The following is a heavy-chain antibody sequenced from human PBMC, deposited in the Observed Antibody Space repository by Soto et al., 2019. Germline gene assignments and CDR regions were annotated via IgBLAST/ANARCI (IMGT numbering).Heavy chain of an antibody. D-gene: IGHD1-1*01. V-gene: IGHV3-53*04. CDR1: GFTVSSKY. Sequence: GGSLRLSCAASGFTVSSKYMSWARQAPGKGLEWVSTIYSGPTAEYAGSVKGRFTISRHNSENTLSLQMNSLGPEDTAVYYCATVRNSFEMDYYYMDVWGKGTTVTVSS. CDR2: IYSGPTA. J-gene: IGHJ6*03. CDR3: ATVRNSFEMDYYYMDV.